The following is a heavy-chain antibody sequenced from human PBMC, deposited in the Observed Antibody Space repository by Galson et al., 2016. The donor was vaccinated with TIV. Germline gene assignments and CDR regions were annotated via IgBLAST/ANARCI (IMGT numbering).Heavy chain of an antibody. CDR1: GVTVSSYY. Sequence: SLRLPCAASGVTVSSYYMSWVRQAPGKGLEWVSVIYSGGSTYYADSVKGRFSISRDNSKNTLYLQTNSLRAEDTAVYYCARDYSGYDSGYFYYGMDVWGQGTTVTVSS. CDR3: ARDYSGYDSGYFYYGMDV. J-gene: IGHJ6*02. CDR2: IYSGGST. V-gene: IGHV3-53*01. D-gene: IGHD5-12*01.